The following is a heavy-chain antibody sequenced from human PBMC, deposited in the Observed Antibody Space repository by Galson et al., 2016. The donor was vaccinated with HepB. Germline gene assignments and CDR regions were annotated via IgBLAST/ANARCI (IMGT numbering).Heavy chain of an antibody. CDR2: LYYTGTT. CDR1: GGSITTSY. V-gene: IGHV4-59*01. CDR3: ATHDSVDNSHNAFDI. Sequence: SETLSLTCSVSGGSITTSYWTWIRQTPGKGLEWIAYLYYTGTTIYNPSLKSRVTLSLDTSENQFSLKLSSVTAADTAVYYCATHDSVDNSHNAFDIWGQGTMVTVSS. D-gene: IGHD4-23*01. J-gene: IGHJ3*02.